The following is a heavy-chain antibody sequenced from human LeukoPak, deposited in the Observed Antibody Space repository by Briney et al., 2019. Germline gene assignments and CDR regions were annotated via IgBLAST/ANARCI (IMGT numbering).Heavy chain of an antibody. CDR3: ARDRGPNYYDSSGPRDY. Sequence: ASVKVSCKASGYTFTSYGISWVRQAPGQGLEWMGWISAYNGNTNYAQKLQGRVTMTTDTSTSTAYMELRSLRSDVTAVYYCARDRGPNYYDSSGPRDYWGQGTLVTVSS. CDR1: GYTFTSYG. J-gene: IGHJ4*02. D-gene: IGHD3-22*01. CDR2: ISAYNGNT. V-gene: IGHV1-18*01.